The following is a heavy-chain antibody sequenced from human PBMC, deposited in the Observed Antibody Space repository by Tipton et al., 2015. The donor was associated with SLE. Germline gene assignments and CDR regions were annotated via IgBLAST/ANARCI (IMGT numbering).Heavy chain of an antibody. CDR1: GFTFSSYG. J-gene: IGHJ2*01. V-gene: IGHV3-21*01. Sequence: SLRLSCAASGFTFSSYGMNWVRQAPGKVLEWVSSISSSSSYIYYADSVKGRFTISRDNAKNSLYLQMNSLRAEDTAVYYCARDKSRYFDRWGRGTLVTVSS. CDR2: ISSSSSYI. CDR3: ARDKSRYFDR.